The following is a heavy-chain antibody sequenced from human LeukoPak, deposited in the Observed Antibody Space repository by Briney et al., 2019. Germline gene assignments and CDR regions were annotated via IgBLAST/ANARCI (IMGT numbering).Heavy chain of an antibody. V-gene: IGHV1-69*13. Sequence: SVRVSCKASGYTFNNYAINWVRQAPGQGLEWMGGIIPMFGTANYAQKFQGRVTITADESTRTAYMELRTLRSEDTAIYYCARGSGETGGYYYVYWGRGTPVTVSS. CDR3: ARGSGETGGYYYVY. D-gene: IGHD3-22*01. CDR1: GYTFNNYA. CDR2: IIPMFGTA. J-gene: IGHJ4*02.